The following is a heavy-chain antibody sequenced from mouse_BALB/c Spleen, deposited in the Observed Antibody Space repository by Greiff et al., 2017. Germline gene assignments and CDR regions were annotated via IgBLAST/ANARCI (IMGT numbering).Heavy chain of an antibody. D-gene: IGHD2-3*01. CDR1: GFTFSSYG. J-gene: IGHJ2*01. CDR2: INSNGGST. CDR3: ARDAYDGYYLDY. V-gene: IGHV5-6-3*01. Sequence: EVKLMESGGGLVQPGGSLKLSCAASGFTFSSYGMSWVRPTPDKRLELVATINSNGGSTYYPDSVKGRFTISRDNAKNTLYLQMSSLKSEDTAMYYCARDAYDGYYLDYWGQGTTLTVSS.